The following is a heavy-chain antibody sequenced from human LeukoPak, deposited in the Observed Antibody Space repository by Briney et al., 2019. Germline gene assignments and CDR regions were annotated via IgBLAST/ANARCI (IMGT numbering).Heavy chain of an antibody. CDR1: GDTFSSYT. J-gene: IGHJ4*02. D-gene: IGHD2-15*01. CDR2: IIPILGIA. V-gene: IGHV1-69*02. Sequence: ASVKVSCKASGDTFSSYTIIWVRQAPGQGLEWMGRIIPILGIANYAQKFQGRVTITADKSTSTAYMELSSLRSEDTAVYYCARPLAATRKPLVYWGQGTRVTVSS. CDR3: ARPLAATRKPLVY.